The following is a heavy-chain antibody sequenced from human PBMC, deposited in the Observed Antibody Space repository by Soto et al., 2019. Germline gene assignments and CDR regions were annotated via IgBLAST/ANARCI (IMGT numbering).Heavy chain of an antibody. Sequence: PSETMSLTCAVSGDSISGSQWWSWVRLPPGKGLEWIGEISHTGTTNYNPSLKSRVTMSVDKPKNQFSLNLTSVTAADTAVYYCARVISSRYGYFDYWGQGTVVTVSS. V-gene: IGHV4-4*02. D-gene: IGHD2-2*01. CDR3: ARVISSRYGYFDY. CDR2: ISHTGTT. J-gene: IGHJ4*02. CDR1: GDSISGSQW.